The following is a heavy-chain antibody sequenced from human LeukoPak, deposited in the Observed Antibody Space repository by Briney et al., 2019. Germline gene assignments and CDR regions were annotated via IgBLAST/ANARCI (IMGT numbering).Heavy chain of an antibody. CDR2: INPSGGST. J-gene: IGHJ6*03. D-gene: IGHD6-6*01. V-gene: IGHV1-46*01. Sequence: ASVKVSCKASGYTFTSYYMHWVRQAPGQGLEWMGIINPSGGSTSYAQKFQGRVTMTRDTSTSTVYMELSSLRSEDTAVYYCARDRDGSSSNYVLYYYYYYMDVWGKGTTVTVSS. CDR3: ARDRDGSSSNYVLYYYYYYMDV. CDR1: GYTFTSYY.